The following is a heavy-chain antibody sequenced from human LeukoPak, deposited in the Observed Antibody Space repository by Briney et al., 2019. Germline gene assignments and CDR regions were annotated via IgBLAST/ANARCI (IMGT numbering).Heavy chain of an antibody. CDR3: AKLPNVY. Sequence: TGGSLRLSCAASRFTFNNYAMSWVRQAPGKGLEWVSLISGSGDITYYADSVKGRFTISRDNSKNTLYLQMNSLRAEDTAVYYCAKLPNVYWGQGTLVTVSS. D-gene: IGHD1-1*01. CDR2: ISGSGDIT. J-gene: IGHJ4*02. V-gene: IGHV3-23*01. CDR1: RFTFNNYA.